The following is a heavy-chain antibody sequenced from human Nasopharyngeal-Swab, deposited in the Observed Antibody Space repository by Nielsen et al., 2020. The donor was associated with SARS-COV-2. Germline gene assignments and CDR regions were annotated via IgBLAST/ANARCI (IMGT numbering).Heavy chain of an antibody. CDR3: AKDPSIVVVTAEYFQH. D-gene: IGHD2-21*02. Sequence: GGSLRLSCAASGFTFSSYGMHWVRQAPGRGLEWVAVISYDGSNKYYADPVKGRFTISRDNSKNTLYLQMNSLRADDTAVYYCAKDPSIVVVTAEYFQHWGQGTLVTVSS. CDR1: GFTFSSYG. J-gene: IGHJ1*01. V-gene: IGHV3-30*18. CDR2: ISYDGSNK.